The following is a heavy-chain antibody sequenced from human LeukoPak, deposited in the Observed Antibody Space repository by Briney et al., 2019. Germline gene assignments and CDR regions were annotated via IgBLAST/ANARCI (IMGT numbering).Heavy chain of an antibody. Sequence: GASVKVSCKASGYTFTSYAMHWVRQAPGQRLEWMGWINAGNGNTKYSQKFQGRVTITRDTSASTAYMELSSLRSGDTAVYYCARVLNYYDFDYWGQGTLVTVSS. CDR2: INAGNGNT. D-gene: IGHD3-22*01. CDR3: ARVLNYYDFDY. CDR1: GYTFTSYA. J-gene: IGHJ4*02. V-gene: IGHV1-3*01.